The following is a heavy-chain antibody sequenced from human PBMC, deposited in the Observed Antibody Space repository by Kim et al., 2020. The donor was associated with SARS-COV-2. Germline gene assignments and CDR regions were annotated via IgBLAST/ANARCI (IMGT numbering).Heavy chain of an antibody. Sequence: ASVKVSCKASGYTFTGYHVHWVRQAPGQGLEWMGWINPNSGGTNYAQKFQGRVTMTRDTSIDTAYMELSSLRSDDTAMYYCARDGKWSPDYWGQGTLVTVSS. J-gene: IGHJ4*02. CDR3: ARDGKWSPDY. CDR1: GYTFTGYH. CDR2: INPNSGGT. D-gene: IGHD2-15*01. V-gene: IGHV1-2*02.